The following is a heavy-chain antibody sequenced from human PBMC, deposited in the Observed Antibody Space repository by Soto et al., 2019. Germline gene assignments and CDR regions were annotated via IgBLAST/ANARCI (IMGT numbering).Heavy chain of an antibody. CDR1: GGSISSSSYY. D-gene: IGHD1-26*01. J-gene: IGHJ4*02. CDR2: IYYSGTT. V-gene: IGHV4-39*01. Sequence: SETLSLTCTVSGGSISSSSYYWGWIRQPPGKGLEWIGSIYYSGTTYYNPSLKSRVTISVDTSKNQFSLKLSSVTAADTAVYYCARQWEFYFDYWGQGTLVTVSS. CDR3: ARQWEFYFDY.